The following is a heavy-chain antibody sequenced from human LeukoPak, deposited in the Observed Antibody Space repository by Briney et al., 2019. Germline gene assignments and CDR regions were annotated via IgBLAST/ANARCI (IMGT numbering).Heavy chain of an antibody. V-gene: IGHV4-38-2*02. Sequence: SETLSLTCTVSGDSISSGYYWGWIRQPPGKGLEWIGSIYHSGSTYYNPSLKSRVTISVDTSKNQFSLKLSSVTAADTAVYYCAGSIVVANFDYWGQGTLVTVSS. D-gene: IGHD6-19*01. J-gene: IGHJ4*02. CDR1: GDSISSGYY. CDR3: AGSIVVANFDY. CDR2: IYHSGST.